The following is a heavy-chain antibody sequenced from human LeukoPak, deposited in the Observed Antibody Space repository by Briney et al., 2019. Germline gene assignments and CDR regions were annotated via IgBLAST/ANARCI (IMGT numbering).Heavy chain of an antibody. Sequence: GGSLRLSCAASGFTVSSNYMSWVRQAPGKGLEWVSVIYSGGSIYYADSVKGRFTISRDNSKNTLYLQMNSLRAEDTAVYYCARHYDYVWGSYPTFDYWGQGTLVTVSS. V-gene: IGHV3-53*01. J-gene: IGHJ4*02. CDR2: IYSGGSI. CDR3: ARHYDYVWGSYPTFDY. D-gene: IGHD3-16*02. CDR1: GFTVSSNY.